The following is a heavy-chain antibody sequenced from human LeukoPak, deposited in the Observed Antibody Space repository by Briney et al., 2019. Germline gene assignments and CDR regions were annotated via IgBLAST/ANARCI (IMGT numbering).Heavy chain of an antibody. Sequence: GGSLRLSCAASGFTFRNDAMSWGRQAPGKGLEWVSGIHGDASGTFYAESVKGRFTISRDNSRDTLHLQMNSLRAEATAMYYCAKAFKSGDGQWEVDFWGQGTLVTVSS. J-gene: IGHJ4*02. D-gene: IGHD1-26*01. CDR2: IHGDASGT. CDR3: AKAFKSGDGQWEVDF. CDR1: GFTFRNDA. V-gene: IGHV3-23*01.